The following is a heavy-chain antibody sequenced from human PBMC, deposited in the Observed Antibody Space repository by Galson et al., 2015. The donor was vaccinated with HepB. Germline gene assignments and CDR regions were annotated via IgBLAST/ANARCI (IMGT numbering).Heavy chain of an antibody. CDR3: ARRISLVRGIITKPDYYYGMDV. Sequence: LRLSCAASGFTFSSYWMNWVRQAPGKGLEWVAHINQDGSSKYYVDSVKGRFTISRDNAKDSVYLQLDSLRAEDTPVYYCARRISLVRGIITKPDYYYGMDVWGQGTTVTVAS. CDR1: GFTFSSYW. V-gene: IGHV3-7*03. D-gene: IGHD3-10*01. J-gene: IGHJ6*02. CDR2: INQDGSSK.